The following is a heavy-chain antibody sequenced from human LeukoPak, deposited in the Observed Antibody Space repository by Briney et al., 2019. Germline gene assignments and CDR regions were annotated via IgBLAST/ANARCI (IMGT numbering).Heavy chain of an antibody. CDR2: IFWDDNK. CDR1: GFSLSPSGVG. V-gene: IGHV2-5*02. D-gene: IGHD4-11*01. J-gene: IGHJ4*02. Sequence: SGPTLVNPTQTLTLTCTFSGFSLSPSGVGVGWIRQPPGNALEWPALIFWDDNKRYSPSLKSRLTIAKDTSKNQVVLTMTAMDPVDTATYYRAHSNYPTFDYWGQGTLVTVSS. CDR3: AHSNYPTFDY.